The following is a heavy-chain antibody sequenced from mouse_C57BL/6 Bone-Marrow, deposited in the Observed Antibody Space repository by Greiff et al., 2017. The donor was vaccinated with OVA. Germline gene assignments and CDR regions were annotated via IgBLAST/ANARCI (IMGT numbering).Heavy chain of an antibody. CDR2: IDPSDSYT. CDR3: ARKDYGRSYVLDY. Sequence: QVQLQQPGAELVKPGASVKLSCKASGYTFTSYWMQWVKQRPGQGLEWIGEIDPSDSYTNYNQKVTGLRTFTVAPSSSTSYMLLSSLTSEDSAVYYCARKDYGRSYVLDYWGQGTTLTVSS. J-gene: IGHJ2*01. V-gene: IGHV1-50*01. D-gene: IGHD1-1*01. CDR1: GYTFTSYW.